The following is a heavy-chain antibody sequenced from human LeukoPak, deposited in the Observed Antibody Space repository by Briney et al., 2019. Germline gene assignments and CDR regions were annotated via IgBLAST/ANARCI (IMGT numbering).Heavy chain of an antibody. Sequence: PSETLSLTCAVYGGSFSGYYWSWIRQPPGKGLERIGEINHSGSTNYNPSLKSRVTISVDTSKNQFSLKLSSVTAADTAVYYCARGGGRRWFDPWGQGTLVTVSS. J-gene: IGHJ5*02. V-gene: IGHV4-34*01. CDR1: GGSFSGYY. D-gene: IGHD3-16*01. CDR3: ARGGGRRWFDP. CDR2: INHSGST.